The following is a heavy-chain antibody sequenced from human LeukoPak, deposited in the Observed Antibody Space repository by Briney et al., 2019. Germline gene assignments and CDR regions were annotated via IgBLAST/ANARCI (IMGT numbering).Heavy chain of an antibody. CDR2: IYSGGNT. CDR1: GFTVSTNY. D-gene: IGHD4-23*01. V-gene: IGHV3-66*01. CDR3: ARDSGTTVGYFDY. Sequence: GGSLRLSCAASGFTVSTNYMSWVRQAPGKGLEWVSVIYSGGNTYYADSVKGRFTISRDNSKNTLYLQMNSLRAEDTAVYYCARDSGTTVGYFDYWGQGTLVTVSS. J-gene: IGHJ4*02.